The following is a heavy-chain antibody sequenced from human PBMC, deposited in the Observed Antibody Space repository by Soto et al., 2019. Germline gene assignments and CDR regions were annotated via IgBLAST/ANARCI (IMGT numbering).Heavy chain of an antibody. CDR3: AKDPGRELRPFDY. CDR1: GFTFSSYA. CDR2: ISGSGGST. D-gene: IGHD1-26*01. J-gene: IGHJ4*02. Sequence: EVQLLESGGGLVQPGGSLRLSCAASGFTFSSYAMSWVRQAPGKGLEWVSAISGSGGSTYYADSVKGRFTISRDNSKNTLYLQMNSLRAEETAVYYCAKDPGRELRPFDYWGQGTLVTVSS. V-gene: IGHV3-23*01.